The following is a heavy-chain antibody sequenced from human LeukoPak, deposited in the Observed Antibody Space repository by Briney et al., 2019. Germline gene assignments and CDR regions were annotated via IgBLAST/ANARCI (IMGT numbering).Heavy chain of an antibody. D-gene: IGHD2-21*01. CDR1: GFTFSSYW. Sequence: GGSLRLSCAASGFTFSSYWMSWVRQAPGKGLEWVANIKQDGSEKYYVDSVKGRFTISRDNAKNSLYLQMNSLRAEDTAVYYCARDGSYCGGDCYYYMDVWGKGTTVTVSS. CDR3: ARDGSYCGGDCYYYMDV. V-gene: IGHV3-7*01. J-gene: IGHJ6*03. CDR2: IKQDGSEK.